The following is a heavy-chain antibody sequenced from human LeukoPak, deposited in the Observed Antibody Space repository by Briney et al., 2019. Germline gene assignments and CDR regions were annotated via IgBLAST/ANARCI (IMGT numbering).Heavy chain of an antibody. Sequence: ASVTVSFTASGYIFTVYYVHWVRQAPGQGLEWMGVINPSSGSTTYAQKFQGRVTMTRDTSTSTVYMELSSLRSEDTAVYYCARPSSSGLYYFDYWGQGTLVTVSS. J-gene: IGHJ4*02. CDR3: ARPSSSGLYYFDY. CDR1: GYIFTVYY. V-gene: IGHV1-46*01. D-gene: IGHD6-19*01. CDR2: INPSSGST.